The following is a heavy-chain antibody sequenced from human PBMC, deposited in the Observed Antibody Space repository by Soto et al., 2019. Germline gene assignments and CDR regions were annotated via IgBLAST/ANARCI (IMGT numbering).Heavy chain of an antibody. J-gene: IGHJ6*04. V-gene: IGHV4-34*01. CDR3: ARGFTVTMVRGVVYYYGMDV. CDR2: INHSGST. Sequence: PSETLSLTCAVYGGSFSGYYWSWIRQPPGKGLEWIGEINHSGSTNYNPSLKSRVTISVDTSKNQFSLKLSSVTAADTAVYYCARGFTVTMVRGVVYYYGMDVWGKGTTVTVSS. D-gene: IGHD3-10*01. CDR1: GGSFSGYY.